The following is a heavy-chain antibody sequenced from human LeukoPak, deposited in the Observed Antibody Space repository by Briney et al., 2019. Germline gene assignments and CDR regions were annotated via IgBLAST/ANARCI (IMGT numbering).Heavy chain of an antibody. V-gene: IGHV3-23*01. Sequence: GGSLRLSCAASGFTFTTYSVRWVRQAPGKGLQWVSAISGSGGSTYYADSVEGRFTISRDNSKNTLYLQMNSLRAEDTAVYYCAKERGAIVGATAFDYWGQGTLVTVSS. D-gene: IGHD1-26*01. CDR2: ISGSGGST. CDR3: AKERGAIVGATAFDY. CDR1: GFTFTTYS. J-gene: IGHJ4*02.